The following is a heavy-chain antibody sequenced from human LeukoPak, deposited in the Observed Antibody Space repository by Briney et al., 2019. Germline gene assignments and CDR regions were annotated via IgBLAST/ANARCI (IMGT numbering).Heavy chain of an antibody. CDR1: GFTFSNYA. Sequence: GGSLRLSCAASGFTFSNYAMNWVRQAPGKGLEWVSSISSSSSYIYYTDSVKGRFTISRDNAKNSLYLQMNSLRAEDTAVYYCARGFLARPGFFDYWGPGTLVTVSS. D-gene: IGHD3-3*01. V-gene: IGHV3-21*06. CDR3: ARGFLARPGFFDY. CDR2: ISSSSSYI. J-gene: IGHJ4*02.